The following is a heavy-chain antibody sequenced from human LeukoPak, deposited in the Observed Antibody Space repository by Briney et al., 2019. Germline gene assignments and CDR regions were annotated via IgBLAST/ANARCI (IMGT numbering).Heavy chain of an antibody. V-gene: IGHV3-48*01. CDR2: IGGSNSTI. CDR3: ASLRGH. Sequence: GGSLRLSCAASKFTFSAYSMNWVRQAPGKGLEWVSFIGGSNSTIYYADSVKGRFTISRDNAKNSLYLQMSSLRAEDTPVYYCASLRGHWGQGTLVPVSS. CDR1: KFTFSAYS. J-gene: IGHJ1*01. D-gene: IGHD3-10*01.